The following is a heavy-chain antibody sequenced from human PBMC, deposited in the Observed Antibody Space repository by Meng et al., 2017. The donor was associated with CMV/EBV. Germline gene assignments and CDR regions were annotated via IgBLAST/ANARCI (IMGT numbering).Heavy chain of an antibody. J-gene: IGHJ4*02. CDR1: GGSFSGYY. Sequence: GPLQQWGAGLLNTSETLSLTSAVYGGSFSGYYWSWIRQPPGKGLEWIGEINHSGSTNYNPSLKSRVTISVDTSKNQFSLKLSSVTAADTAVYYCARVWDSGWDYWGQGTLVTVSS. CDR2: INHSGST. CDR3: ARVWDSGWDY. D-gene: IGHD3-22*01. V-gene: IGHV4-34*01.